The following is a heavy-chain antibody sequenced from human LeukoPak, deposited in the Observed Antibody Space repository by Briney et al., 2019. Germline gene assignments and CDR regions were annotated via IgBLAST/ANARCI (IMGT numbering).Heavy chain of an antibody. Sequence: PGGSLRLSCAASGFSFSSYNMNWVRQAPGKVLEWVSSITTSSTYTFYADSVKGRFTISRDNAKNSLYLQMNSLRVEDTAVYYCARDPYSGSYGDSYYYYMDVWGKGTTVTIS. J-gene: IGHJ6*03. CDR1: GFSFSSYN. V-gene: IGHV3-21*01. D-gene: IGHD1-26*01. CDR3: ARDPYSGSYGDSYYYYMDV. CDR2: ITTSSTYT.